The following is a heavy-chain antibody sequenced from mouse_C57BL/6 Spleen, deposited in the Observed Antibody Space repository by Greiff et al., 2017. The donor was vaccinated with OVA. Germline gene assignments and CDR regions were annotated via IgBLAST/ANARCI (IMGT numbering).Heavy chain of an antibody. CDR1: GYTFTDYE. CDR3: TRIGRIVTFDY. V-gene: IGHV1-15*01. D-gene: IGHD2-5*01. J-gene: IGHJ2*01. Sequence: VQLQESGAELVRPGASVTLSCKASGYTFTDYEMHWVKQTPVHGLEWIGAIDPETGGTAYNQKFKGKAILTADKSSSTAYMELRSLTSEDSAVYYCTRIGRIVTFDYWGQGTTLTVSS. CDR2: IDPETGGT.